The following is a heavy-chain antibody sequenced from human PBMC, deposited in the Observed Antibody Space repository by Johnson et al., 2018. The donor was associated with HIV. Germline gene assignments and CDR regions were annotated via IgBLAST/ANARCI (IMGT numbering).Heavy chain of an antibody. V-gene: IGHV3-13*01. J-gene: IGHJ3*02. D-gene: IGHD1-26*01. CDR3: AIQGGANDAFDI. Sequence: VQLVESGGGLVQPGGSLRLSCAASGFTFSSYDMHWVRQATGKGLEWVSAIGTAGDTYYPGSVKGRFTISRENAKNSLYLQMNSLSAGDTAVYYCAIQGGANDAFDIWGQGTMVTVSS. CDR2: IGTAGDT. CDR1: GFTFSSYD.